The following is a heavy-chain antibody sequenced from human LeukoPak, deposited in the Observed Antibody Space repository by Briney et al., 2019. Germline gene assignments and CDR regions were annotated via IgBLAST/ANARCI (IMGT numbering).Heavy chain of an antibody. V-gene: IGHV3-23*01. CDR3: AKYGVFGDTPRGHFDY. CDR2: ISGSGGST. D-gene: IGHD3-10*02. Sequence: GGSLRLSCAASGFTFSGYGMSWVRQAPGKGLEWMSAISGSGGSTYYADSVKGRFTISRGNSKNTLYLQMNSLRAEDTAVYYCAKYGVFGDTPRGHFDYWGQGTLVTVSS. J-gene: IGHJ4*02. CDR1: GFTFSGYG.